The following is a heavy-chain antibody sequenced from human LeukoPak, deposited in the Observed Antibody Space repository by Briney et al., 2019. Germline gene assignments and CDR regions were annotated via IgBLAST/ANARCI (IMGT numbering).Heavy chain of an antibody. CDR2: KSYDGSNK. CDR1: GFTFSSYA. V-gene: IGHV3-30-3*01. D-gene: IGHD2-2*01. CDR3: AKGTARSNPYYYGMDV. Sequence: KSGRSLRLSCAASGFTFSSYAMHWVRQAPGKGLEWVAVKSYDGSNKYYADSVKGRFTISRDNSKNTLYLQMNSLKAEDTAVYYCAKGTARSNPYYYGMDVWGQGTTVTVSS. J-gene: IGHJ6*02.